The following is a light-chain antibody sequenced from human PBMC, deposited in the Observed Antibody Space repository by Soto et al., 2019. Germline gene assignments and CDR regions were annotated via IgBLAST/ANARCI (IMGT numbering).Light chain of an antibody. CDR1: SSDVGGYNY. CDR3: CSYAGSSTFVV. Sequence: QSALTQPASVSGSPGQSITISCTGSSSDVGGYNYVSWYQQHPGKAPKLMIYEGSKRPSGVSNRFSGSKSGNTASLTISGLQAEDEAEYYCCSYAGSSTFVVFGGGTKLTVL. CDR2: EGS. J-gene: IGLJ2*01. V-gene: IGLV2-23*03.